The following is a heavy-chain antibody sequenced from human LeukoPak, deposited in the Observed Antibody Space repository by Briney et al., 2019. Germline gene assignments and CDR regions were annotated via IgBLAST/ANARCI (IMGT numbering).Heavy chain of an antibody. CDR3: ARPLMGGGNSPFDS. V-gene: IGHV3-7*05. CDR2: IRRDGSQK. D-gene: IGHD4-23*01. Sequence: GGSLRLSCAASGFSFSSDWMSWVRQAPSEGLEWVAKIRRDGSQKYYVDSVKGRFTISRDNADNSLYLHMNSLRAEDTAVYYCARPLMGGGNSPFDSWGQGTLVTVSS. CDR1: GFSFSSDW. J-gene: IGHJ4*02.